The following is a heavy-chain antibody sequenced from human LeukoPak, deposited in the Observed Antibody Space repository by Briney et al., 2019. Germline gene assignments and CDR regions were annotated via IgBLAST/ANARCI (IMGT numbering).Heavy chain of an antibody. Sequence: ASVKVSCKASGYTFTSYGITWVRQAPGQGLEWMGWISAYNGITNYAQKLQGRVTMTTDTSTSTAYMELRSLRSDDTAVYYCARDLTTTSSSLSGYRGQGTLVTVSS. CDR3: ARDLTTTSSSLSGY. V-gene: IGHV1-18*01. CDR2: ISAYNGIT. J-gene: IGHJ4*02. CDR1: GYTFTSYG. D-gene: IGHD6-6*01.